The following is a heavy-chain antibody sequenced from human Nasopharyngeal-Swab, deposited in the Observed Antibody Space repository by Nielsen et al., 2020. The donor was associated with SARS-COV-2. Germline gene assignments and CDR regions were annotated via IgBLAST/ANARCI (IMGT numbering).Heavy chain of an antibody. CDR3: ASRQDYYYGMDV. V-gene: IGHV1-3*01. Sequence: ASVKVSCKASGYTFTSYAMHWVRQAPGQRLEWMGWINAGNGNTKYSQKFQGRVTITRDTSASTAYMELSSLRSDDTAVYYCASRQDYYYGMDVWGQGATVTVSS. CDR1: GYTFTSYA. J-gene: IGHJ6*02. CDR2: INAGNGNT.